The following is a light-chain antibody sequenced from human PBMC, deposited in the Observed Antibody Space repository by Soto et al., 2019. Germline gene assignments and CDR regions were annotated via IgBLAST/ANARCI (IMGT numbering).Light chain of an antibody. CDR2: DAS. Sequence: EIVMTPSPGTLSLSPGERATLSCRASQSVSSRLAWYQQNPGQAPRLLIYDASDRATGIPYRCSGSGSGTAFTLIISRLEPEDFAVYYCQKYGNSPWTFGHGTKVDIK. V-gene: IGKV3-20*01. CDR3: QKYGNSPWT. J-gene: IGKJ1*01. CDR1: QSVSSR.